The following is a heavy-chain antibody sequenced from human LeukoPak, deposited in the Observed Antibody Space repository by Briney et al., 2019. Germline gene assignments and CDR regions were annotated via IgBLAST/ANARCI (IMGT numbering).Heavy chain of an antibody. CDR1: GGSFSGYY. CDR3: ASARTTAFMDV. V-gene: IGHV4-34*01. CDR2: INHSGST. D-gene: IGHD2-2*01. J-gene: IGHJ6*04. Sequence: SETLSLTCAVYGGSFSGYYWSWIRQPPGKGLEWIGEINHSGSTNYNPSLKSRVTISVDTSKNQFSLKLSSVTAADTAVYYCASARTTAFMDVWGKGTTVTVSS.